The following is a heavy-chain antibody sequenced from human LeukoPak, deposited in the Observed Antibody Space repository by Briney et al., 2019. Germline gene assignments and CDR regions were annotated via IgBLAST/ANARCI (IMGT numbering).Heavy chain of an antibody. J-gene: IGHJ4*02. CDR3: ARNPSRSDTYFDL. V-gene: IGHV1-8*01. CDR1: GYTFTDYE. CDR2: TNPSSRNR. Sequence: ASVKVSCKASGYTFTDYEINWVRQASGQGLEWMGWTNPSSRNRAYAPKFEGRVTMTTDTSTSTAYMELRSLTSEDTAVHYCARNPSRSDTYFDLWGQGTLVTVSS. D-gene: IGHD5-18*01.